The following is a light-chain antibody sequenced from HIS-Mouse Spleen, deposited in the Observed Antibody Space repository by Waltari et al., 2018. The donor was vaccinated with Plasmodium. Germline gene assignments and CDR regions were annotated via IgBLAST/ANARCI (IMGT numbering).Light chain of an antibody. CDR1: NLGRKS. CDR3: QVWDSSSDHVV. V-gene: IGLV3-21*02. Sequence: SYVLTQPPSVSVAPGQTARITCGGNNLGRKSVHWYQQKPGQAPVLVVYDDSARPSGIPERFSGSNSGNTATLTISRVEAGDEADYYCQVWDSSSDHVVFGGGTKLTVL. J-gene: IGLJ2*01. CDR2: DDS.